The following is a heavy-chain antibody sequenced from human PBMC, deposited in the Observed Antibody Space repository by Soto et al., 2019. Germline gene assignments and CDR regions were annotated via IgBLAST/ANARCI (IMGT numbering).Heavy chain of an antibody. CDR2: IYYTGSA. CDR1: SGSISSADYY. Sequence: VQLQESGPGLVKPSQTLSLTCTVSSGSISSADYYWSWIRQPPGKGLEWIGYIYYTGSAYYNPSLKSRGTMSVDTSKNQFSLKVSSVTAADTAVYYCASGGSSNWFDPWGQGTLVTVSS. V-gene: IGHV4-30-4*01. CDR3: ASGGSSNWFDP. J-gene: IGHJ5*02. D-gene: IGHD1-26*01.